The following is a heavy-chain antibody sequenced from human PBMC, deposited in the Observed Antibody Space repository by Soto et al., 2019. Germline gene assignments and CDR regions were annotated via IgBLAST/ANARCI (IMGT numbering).Heavy chain of an antibody. Sequence: GGSLRLSCAASGFTFSSYAMSWVRQAPGKGLEWVSAISGSGGSTYYADSVKGRFTISRDNSKNTLYLQMNSLRAEDTAVYYCAKLALNIVVVPAAMPDSAYWGQGTLVTVSS. D-gene: IGHD2-2*01. CDR2: ISGSGGST. CDR1: GFTFSSYA. CDR3: AKLALNIVVVPAAMPDSAY. V-gene: IGHV3-23*01. J-gene: IGHJ4*02.